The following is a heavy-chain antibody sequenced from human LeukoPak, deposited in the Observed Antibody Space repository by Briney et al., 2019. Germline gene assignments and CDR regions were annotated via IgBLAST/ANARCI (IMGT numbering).Heavy chain of an antibody. Sequence: GASVKVSCKASGYTFTSYDINWVRQATGQGLEWMGWMNPNSGNTGYAQKFQGRVTMTRNTSISTAYMELSSLRSEDTAVYYCARVSYYYDSSGYYYQGDAFDIWGQGTMVTVSS. CDR3: ARVSYYYDSSGYYYQGDAFDI. J-gene: IGHJ3*02. V-gene: IGHV1-8*01. CDR2: MNPNSGNT. CDR1: GYTFTSYD. D-gene: IGHD3-22*01.